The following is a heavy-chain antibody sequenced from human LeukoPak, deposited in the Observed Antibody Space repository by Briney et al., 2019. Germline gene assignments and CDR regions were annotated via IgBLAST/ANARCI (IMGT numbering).Heavy chain of an antibody. V-gene: IGHV1-69*04. D-gene: IGHD3-10*01. CDR2: IIPVLTLT. Sequence: SVKVSCKAPEGTLSSYALSWVRQSPGQGLEWMGRIIPVLTLTNYAPKFQDRLSIIADKATSTAYMELTNLTSADTAVYFCARGSGSGNYALGRWGQGTLVTVSS. J-gene: IGHJ4*02. CDR1: EGTLSSYA. CDR3: ARGSGSGNYALGR.